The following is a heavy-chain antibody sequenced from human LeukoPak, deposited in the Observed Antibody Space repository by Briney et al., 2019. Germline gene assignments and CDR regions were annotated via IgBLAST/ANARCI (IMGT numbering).Heavy chain of an antibody. D-gene: IGHD5-12*01. CDR2: ISGSGGST. V-gene: IGHV3-23*01. CDR3: AKDSEMATIERYYFDY. CDR1: GFTFSSYA. J-gene: IGHJ4*02. Sequence: GGSLRLSCAASGFTFSSYAMTWVRQAPGKGLEWVSAISGSGGSTYYADSVKGRFTISRDNSKNTLYLQMNSLRAEDTAVYYCAKDSEMATIERYYFDYWGQGTLVTASS.